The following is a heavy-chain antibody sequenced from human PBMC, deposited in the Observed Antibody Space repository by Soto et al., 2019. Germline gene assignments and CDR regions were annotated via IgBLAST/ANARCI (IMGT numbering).Heavy chain of an antibody. CDR1: GFIFSDHY. CDR2: TRNKANSHTT. J-gene: IGHJ4*02. D-gene: IGHD4-17*01. Sequence: GGSLRLSCAASGFIFSDHYMDWVRQAPGKGLEWVGRTRNKANSHTTEYAASVKGRFTISRDDSKNSLHLQMNSLKIEDTAVYYCARATTVTDYWGQGTLVTVSS. V-gene: IGHV3-72*01. CDR3: ARATTVTDY.